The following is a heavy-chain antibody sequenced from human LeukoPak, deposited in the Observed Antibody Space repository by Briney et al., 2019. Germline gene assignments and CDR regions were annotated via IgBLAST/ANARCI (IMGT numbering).Heavy chain of an antibody. Sequence: PGGSLRLSCAASGFTFSSYGMHWVRQAPGKGLEWEAVIWYDGSNKYYADSVKGRFTISRDNSKNTLYLQMNSLRAEDTAVYYCVKPVFSGSSIGYYYYGMDVWGQGTTVTVSS. CDR1: GFTFSSYG. CDR3: VKPVFSGSSIGYYYYGMDV. V-gene: IGHV3-33*06. J-gene: IGHJ6*02. CDR2: IWYDGSNK. D-gene: IGHD6-6*01.